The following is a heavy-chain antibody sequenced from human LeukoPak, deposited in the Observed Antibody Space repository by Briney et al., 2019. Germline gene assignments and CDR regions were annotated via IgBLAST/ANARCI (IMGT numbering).Heavy chain of an antibody. CDR1: GFTVSNNY. Sequence: GGSLRLSCAASGFTVSNNYMSWVRQAPGKGLEWVSVIYGGGSTDYADSVKGRFTISRDNSKNTLYLQMNSLRAEDTAVYYCARKYGGYYFDYWGQGTLVTVSS. J-gene: IGHJ4*02. V-gene: IGHV3-53*01. CDR3: ARKYGGYYFDY. CDR2: IYGGGST. D-gene: IGHD3-22*01.